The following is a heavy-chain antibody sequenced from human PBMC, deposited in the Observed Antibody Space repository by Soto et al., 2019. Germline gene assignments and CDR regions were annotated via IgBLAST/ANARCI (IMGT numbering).Heavy chain of an antibody. V-gene: IGHV4-39*01. CDR2: IYYSGST. J-gene: IGHJ4*02. Sequence: PSETLSLTCTFSGGSISSGGYYWSWIRQHPGKGLEWIGYIYYSGSTYYNPSLKSRVTISVDTSKNQFSLKLSSVTAADTAVYHCARLDNTGRFQSFDYWGQGILVTVSS. D-gene: IGHD2-8*02. CDR1: GGSISSGGYY. CDR3: ARLDNTGRFQSFDY.